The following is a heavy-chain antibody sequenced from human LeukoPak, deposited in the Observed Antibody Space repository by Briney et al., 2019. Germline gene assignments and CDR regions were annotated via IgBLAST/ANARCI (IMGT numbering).Heavy chain of an antibody. J-gene: IGHJ4*02. CDR1: GGSISSSSYY. Sequence: SETLSLTCTVSGGSISSSSYYWGWIRQPPGKGLEWIGSIYYSGSTYYNPSLKSRVTISVDTSKNQFSLKLSSVTAADTAVYYCAIPPHGSYDSGFDFDYWGQGTLVTVSS. D-gene: IGHD3-16*01. CDR2: IYYSGST. CDR3: AIPPHGSYDSGFDFDY. V-gene: IGHV4-39*07.